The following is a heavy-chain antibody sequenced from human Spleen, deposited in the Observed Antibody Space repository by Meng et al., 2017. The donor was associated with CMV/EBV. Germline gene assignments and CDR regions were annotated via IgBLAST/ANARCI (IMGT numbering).Heavy chain of an antibody. D-gene: IGHD3-10*01. V-gene: IGHV3-21*01. Sequence: SGFSLSSDSMNWVRQAQGKGLEWVSSISSSSDYIYYADSVRGRFTISRDNAKRSLYLQMNSLRAEDTAVYYCARENGGSGSYYSPFDYWGQGTLVTVSS. CDR2: ISSSSDYI. CDR3: ARENGGSGSYYSPFDY. CDR1: GFSLSSDS. J-gene: IGHJ4*02.